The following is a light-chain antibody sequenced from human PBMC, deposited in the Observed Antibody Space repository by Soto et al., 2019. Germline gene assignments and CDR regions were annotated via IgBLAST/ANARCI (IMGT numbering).Light chain of an antibody. J-gene: IGLJ1*01. CDR1: SSNTGAGYN. CDR2: DNR. Sequence: QSVLTQPPSVSGAPGQRVTISCTGSSSNTGAGYNVHWYQQLPGTAPKLLIFDNRHRPSGVPDRFSGSKSGTSASLAITGLQAEDEGDYYCSSYAGSNNFVFGTGTKVTVL. CDR3: SSYAGSNNFV. V-gene: IGLV1-40*01.